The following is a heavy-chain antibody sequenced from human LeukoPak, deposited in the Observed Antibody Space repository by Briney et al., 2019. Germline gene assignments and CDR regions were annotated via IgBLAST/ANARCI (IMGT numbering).Heavy chain of an antibody. CDR1: GDSIIGHY. CDR3: ARDTGLWSNYYYLDV. D-gene: IGHD1-14*01. Sequence: SETLSLTCTVSGDSIIGHYWTWVRQSPGKGLEWIGKIYYNGDTSNNPSLRSRVTISLDTSKSQVSLKLSSVTAADTAVYYCARDTGLWSNYYYLDVWGEGTTVTVYS. J-gene: IGHJ6*03. CDR2: IYYNGDT. V-gene: IGHV4-59*11.